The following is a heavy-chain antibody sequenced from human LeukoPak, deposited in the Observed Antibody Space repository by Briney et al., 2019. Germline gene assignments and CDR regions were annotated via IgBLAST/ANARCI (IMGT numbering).Heavy chain of an antibody. J-gene: IGHJ4*02. CDR1: GFTFSTYG. V-gene: IGHV3-23*01. CDR2: ISAGGDGT. D-gene: IGHD2-21*01. Sequence: PGGSLRLSCTASGFTFSTYGMSWVRQAPGKGLEWVSGISAGGDGTYYPDSVEGRFTISRDNSKNTLYLQMNSLRAEDTAVYFCAKDGQKESNSPYFDYWGQGTRVAVSS. CDR3: AKDGQKESNSPYFDY.